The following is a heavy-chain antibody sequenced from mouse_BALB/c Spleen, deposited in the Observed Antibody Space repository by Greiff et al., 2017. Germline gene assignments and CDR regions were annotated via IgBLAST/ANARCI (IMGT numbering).Heavy chain of an antibody. V-gene: IGHV2-9*02. CDR3: ARERDYYGSSRGFAY. CDR1: GFSLTSYG. J-gene: IGHJ3*01. CDR2: IWAGGST. Sequence: VQGVESGPGLVAPSQSLSITCTVSGFSLTSYGVHWVRQPPGKGLEWLGVIWAGGSTNYNSALMSRLSISKDNSKSQVFLKMNSLQTDDTAMYYCARERDYYGSSRGFAYWGQGTLVTVSA. D-gene: IGHD1-1*01.